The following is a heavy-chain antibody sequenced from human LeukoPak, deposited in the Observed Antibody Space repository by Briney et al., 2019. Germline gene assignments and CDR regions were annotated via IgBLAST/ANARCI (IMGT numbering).Heavy chain of an antibody. V-gene: IGHV1-2*02. CDR3: ARDHQLVAFDP. CDR1: GYTFTDSY. J-gene: IGHJ5*02. D-gene: IGHD6-13*01. Sequence: ASVKVSCKASGYTFTDSYMHWVRPAPGQGLEWMGWINPNSGGTKYAQKFQGRVTMTRDTSISTAYMELSRLRSDDTAVYYCARDHQLVAFDPWGQGTLVTVSS. CDR2: INPNSGGT.